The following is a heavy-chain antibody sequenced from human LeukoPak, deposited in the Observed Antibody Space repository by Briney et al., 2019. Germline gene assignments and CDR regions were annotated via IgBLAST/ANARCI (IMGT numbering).Heavy chain of an antibody. CDR3: VKEHVDRAFTRSFEI. CDR2: ISPDKT. J-gene: IGHJ3*02. V-gene: IGHV3-23*01. CDR1: GFSFSTNP. D-gene: IGHD3-3*02. Sequence: GGSLRLSCAASGFSFSTNPMSWVRQAPGKGLEWVSAISPDKTYYADTVKGRLTISRDNYKNTVDLHMNSPRAEDTAIYYCVKEHVDRAFTRSFEIWGQGIVVTVSS.